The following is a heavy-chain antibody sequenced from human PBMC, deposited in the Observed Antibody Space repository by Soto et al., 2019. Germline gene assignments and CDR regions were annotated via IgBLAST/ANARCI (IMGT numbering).Heavy chain of an antibody. J-gene: IGHJ5*02. CDR3: TREAAAASVLNWFDP. Sequence: PGGSLRLSCTASGFTFGDYAMSWFCQAPGKGLEWVVFIRSKAYGGTTEYAASVKGRFTISRDDSKSIAYLQMNSLKTEDTAVYYCTREAAAASVLNWFDPWGQGTLVTVSS. CDR2: IRSKAYGGTT. CDR1: GFTFGDYA. V-gene: IGHV3-49*03. D-gene: IGHD6-13*01.